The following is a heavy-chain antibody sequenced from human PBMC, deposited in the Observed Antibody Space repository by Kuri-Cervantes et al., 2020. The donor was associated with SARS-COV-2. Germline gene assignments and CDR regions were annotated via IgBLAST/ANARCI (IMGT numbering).Heavy chain of an antibody. Sequence: GESLKISCKASGGTFSSYAISWVRQAPGQGLEWMGWINPNSGGTNYAQKFQGRVTMTRDTSISTAYMELSRLRSDDTAVYYCARAGLGSSGAFDIWGQGTMVTVSS. J-gene: IGHJ3*02. CDR1: GGTFSSYA. D-gene: IGHD6-6*01. CDR2: INPNSGGT. V-gene: IGHV1-2*02. CDR3: ARAGLGSSGAFDI.